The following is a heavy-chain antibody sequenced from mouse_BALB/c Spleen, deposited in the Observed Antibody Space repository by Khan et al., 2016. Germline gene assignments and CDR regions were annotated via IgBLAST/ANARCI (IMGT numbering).Heavy chain of an antibody. CDR1: GYSITSDYA. V-gene: IGHV3-2*02. CDR2: ISYSGST. CDR3: ARSMITTGFAY. Sequence: EVQLQESGPGLVKPSQSLSLTCTVTGYSITSDYAWNWIRQFPGNKLEWMGYISYSGSTSYNPSLKSRISITRDTSKNQFFLQLNSVTTEDTATYYCARSMITTGFAYWGPGTLVTVSA. J-gene: IGHJ3*01. D-gene: IGHD2-4*01.